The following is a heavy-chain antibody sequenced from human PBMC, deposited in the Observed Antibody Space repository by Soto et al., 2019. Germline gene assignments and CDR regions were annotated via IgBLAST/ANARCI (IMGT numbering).Heavy chain of an antibody. CDR3: ARLYYYDSSGPRDYYHYGMDV. CDR1: GFTFSSYW. CDR2: INSDGSST. Sequence: PGGSLRLSCAASGFTFSSYWMHWVRQAPGKGLVWVSRINSDGSSTSYADSVKGRFTISRDNAKNTLYLQMNSLRAEDTAVYYCARLYYYDSSGPRDYYHYGMDVWGQGTTVTVSS. V-gene: IGHV3-74*01. D-gene: IGHD3-22*01. J-gene: IGHJ6*02.